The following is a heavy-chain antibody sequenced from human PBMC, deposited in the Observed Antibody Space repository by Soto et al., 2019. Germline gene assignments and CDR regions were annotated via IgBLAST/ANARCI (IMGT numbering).Heavy chain of an antibody. Sequence: SETLSLTCTVSGGSISSYYWSWIRQPPGKGLEWIGYIYYSGSTNYNPSLKSRVTISVDTSKNQFSLKLSSVTAADTAVYYCARERAGYCSGGSCGNAYWGQGTLVTVSS. CDR2: IYYSGST. V-gene: IGHV4-59*01. CDR3: ARERAGYCSGGSCGNAY. J-gene: IGHJ4*02. CDR1: GGSISSYY. D-gene: IGHD2-15*01.